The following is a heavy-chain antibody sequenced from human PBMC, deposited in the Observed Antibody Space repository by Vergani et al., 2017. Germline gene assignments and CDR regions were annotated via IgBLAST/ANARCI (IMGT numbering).Heavy chain of an antibody. V-gene: IGHV3-74*01. CDR1: GFTFNEYW. CDR3: ARASVVAATYYFDY. Sequence: EVELVESGGGLVQPGASLRLSCAASGFTFNEYWMHWARQVPGKGLVWVSGMNGDGDTISYADSVKGRFTISRDNAKNTLFLQMNSLRAEDTAVYYCARASVVAATYYFDYWGQGTLVTVSS. CDR2: MNGDGDTI. J-gene: IGHJ4*02. D-gene: IGHD2-15*01.